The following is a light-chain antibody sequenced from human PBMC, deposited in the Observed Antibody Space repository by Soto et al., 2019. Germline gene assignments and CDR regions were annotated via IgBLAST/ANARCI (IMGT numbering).Light chain of an antibody. CDR3: QQLNSYLYT. Sequence: DIQLTQSPSFLSASVGDRVTITCRASQGISSYLAWYQQKPGKAPKLLIYAASTLHSGVPSRFSGSGSGTEFTLTISSLQPEDFATYYCQQLNSYLYTFGQGTKLEIK. V-gene: IGKV1-9*01. J-gene: IGKJ2*01. CDR1: QGISSY. CDR2: AAS.